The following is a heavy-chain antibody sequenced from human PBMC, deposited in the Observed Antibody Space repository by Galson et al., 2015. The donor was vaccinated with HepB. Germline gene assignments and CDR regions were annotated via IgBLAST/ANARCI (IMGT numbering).Heavy chain of an antibody. V-gene: IGHV5-10-1*01. CDR3: ARRRITMVRGVMVGGVGDY. J-gene: IGHJ4*02. CDR2: IDPSDSYT. CDR1: GYSFTSYW. D-gene: IGHD3-10*01. Sequence: QSGAEVKKPGESLRISCKGSGYSFTSYWISWVRQMPGKGLEWMGRIDPSDSYTNYSPSFQGHVTISADKSISTAYLQWSSLKASDTAMYYCARRRITMVRGVMVGGVGDYWGREPWSPSPQ.